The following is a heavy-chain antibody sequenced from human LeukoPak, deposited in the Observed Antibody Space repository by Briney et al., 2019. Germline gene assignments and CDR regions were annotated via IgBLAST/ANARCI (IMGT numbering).Heavy chain of an antibody. D-gene: IGHD3-3*01. Sequence: TGGSPRLSCAASGFTFSSYWMSWVRQAPGKGLEWVANIKQDGSEKYYVYSVKGRFTISRDNAKNSLYLQMNSLRAEETAVYYCASPQGEIFGVVIIDDAFDIWGQGTMVTVSS. V-gene: IGHV3-7*01. CDR2: IKQDGSEK. CDR1: GFTFSSYW. J-gene: IGHJ3*02. CDR3: ASPQGEIFGVVIIDDAFDI.